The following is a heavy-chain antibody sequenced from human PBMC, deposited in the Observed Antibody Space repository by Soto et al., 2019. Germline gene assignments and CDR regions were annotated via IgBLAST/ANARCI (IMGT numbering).Heavy chain of an antibody. CDR1: GFTFSSYS. V-gene: IGHV3-21*01. CDR2: ISSSSSYI. J-gene: IGHJ6*02. D-gene: IGHD2-2*02. Sequence: GSLRLSCAASGFTFSSYSMNWVRQAPGKGLEWVSSISSSSSYIYYADSVKGRFTISRDNAKNSLYLQMNSLRAEDTAVYYCARDYCSSTSCYSDAYYYGMDVWGQGTAVTVSS. CDR3: ARDYCSSTSCYSDAYYYGMDV.